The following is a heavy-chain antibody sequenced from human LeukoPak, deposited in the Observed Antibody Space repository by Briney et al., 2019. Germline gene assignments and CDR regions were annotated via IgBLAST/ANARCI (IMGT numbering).Heavy chain of an antibody. CDR3: ARASNSSGWPFDY. J-gene: IGHJ4*02. CDR2: INHSGST. CDR1: GGSFSGYY. Sequence: SETLSLTCAVYGGSFSGYYWSWLRQPPGKGLEWIGEINHSGSTNYNPSLKSRVTISVDTSKNQFSLKLSSVTAADTAVYYCARASNSSGWPFDYWGQGTLVTVSS. V-gene: IGHV4-34*01. D-gene: IGHD6-19*01.